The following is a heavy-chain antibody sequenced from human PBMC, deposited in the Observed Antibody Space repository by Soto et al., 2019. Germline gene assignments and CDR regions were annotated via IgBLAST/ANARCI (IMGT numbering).Heavy chain of an antibody. CDR1: GFTFSDHY. CDR3: ARENAYGDPNSFDY. CDR2: ISSSSNYI. V-gene: IGHV3-21*01. D-gene: IGHD4-17*01. J-gene: IGHJ4*02. Sequence: EVQLVESGGGLVQPGGSLRLSCAASGFTFSDHYMDWVRQVPGKGLEWVSSISSSSNYIYYADSMKGRFTISRDNANNSLYLQMNSLRAEDTAVYYCARENAYGDPNSFDYWGQGTLVTVSS.